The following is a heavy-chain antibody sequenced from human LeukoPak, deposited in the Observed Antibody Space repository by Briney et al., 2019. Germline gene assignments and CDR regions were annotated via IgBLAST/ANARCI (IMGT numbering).Heavy chain of an antibody. J-gene: IGHJ5*02. CDR2: INHSGST. CDR3: ARGKGSSSWYGLSRFDP. D-gene: IGHD6-13*01. Sequence: SETLSLTCAVYGGSFSGYYWSWIRQPPGKGLEWIGEINHSGSTNYNPSLKSRVTISVDTSKNQFSLKLSSVTAADTAVYYCARGKGSSSWYGLSRFDPWGQGTLVTVSS. CDR1: GGSFSGYY. V-gene: IGHV4-34*01.